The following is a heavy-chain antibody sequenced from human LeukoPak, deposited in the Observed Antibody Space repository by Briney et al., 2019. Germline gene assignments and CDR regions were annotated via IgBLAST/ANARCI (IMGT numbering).Heavy chain of an antibody. V-gene: IGHV4-61*02. Sequence: PSQTLSLTCTVSGGSISSGSYHWSWIRQPAGKGLEWIGRIYTSGSTNYNPSLKSRVTISVDTSKNQFSLKLSSVTAADTAVYYCARDSKGGYRSLGYWGQGTLVTVSS. J-gene: IGHJ4*02. CDR2: IYTSGST. CDR3: ARDSKGGYRSLGY. D-gene: IGHD5-18*01. CDR1: GGSISSGSYH.